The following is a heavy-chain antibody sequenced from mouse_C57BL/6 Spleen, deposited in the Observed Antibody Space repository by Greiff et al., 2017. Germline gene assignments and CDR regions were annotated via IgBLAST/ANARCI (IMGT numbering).Heavy chain of an antibody. J-gene: IGHJ2*01. CDR3: TREGDYDGGFDY. CDR2: ISSGGDYI. CDR1: GFTFSSYA. V-gene: IGHV5-9-1*02. D-gene: IGHD2-4*01. Sequence: EVKVEESGEGLVKPGGSLKLSCAASGFTFSSYAMSWVRQTPEKRLEWVAYISSGGDYIYYADTVKGRFTISRDNARNTLYLQMSSLKSEDTAMYDFTREGDYDGGFDYWGQGTTLTVSS.